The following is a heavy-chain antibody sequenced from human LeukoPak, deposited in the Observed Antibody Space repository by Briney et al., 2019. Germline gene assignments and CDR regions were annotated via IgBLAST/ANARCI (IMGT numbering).Heavy chain of an antibody. CDR3: ASDALNIVATRNYYYYMDV. J-gene: IGHJ6*03. D-gene: IGHD5-12*01. CDR1: GYTFTGYY. Sequence: ASVKVSCKASGYTFTGYYMHWVRRAPGQGLEWMGWINPNSGGTNYAQKFQGRVTMTRDTSISTAYMELSRLRSDDTAAYYCASDALNIVATRNYYYYMDVWGKGTTVTVSS. CDR2: INPNSGGT. V-gene: IGHV1-2*02.